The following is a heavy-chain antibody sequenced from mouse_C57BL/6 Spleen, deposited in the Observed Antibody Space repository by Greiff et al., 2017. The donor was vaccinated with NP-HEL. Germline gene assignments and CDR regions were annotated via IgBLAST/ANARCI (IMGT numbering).Heavy chain of an antibody. CDR1: GFTFSDYG. CDR2: ISSGSSTI. CDR3: ARMAITTVVDWYFDV. D-gene: IGHD1-1*01. V-gene: IGHV5-17*01. Sequence: EVHLVESGGGLVKPGGSLKLSCAASGFTFSDYGMHWVRQAPEKGLEWVAYISSGSSTIYYADTVKGRFTISRDNAKNTLFLQMTSLRSEDTAMYYCARMAITTVVDWYFDVWGTGTTVTVSS. J-gene: IGHJ1*03.